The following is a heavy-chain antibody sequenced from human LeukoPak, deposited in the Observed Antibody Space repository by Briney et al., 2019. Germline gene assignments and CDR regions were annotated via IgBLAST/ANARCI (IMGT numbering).Heavy chain of an antibody. V-gene: IGHV4-34*01. Sequence: SETLSLTCAVYGGSFSGYYWSWIRQPPGKGLEWIGEINHSGATNYNVSLKTRVTVSVDTSKNHFSLQLTSVTAADTAVYYCAGSRVFSGGHWHNWFDPWGQGTLVTVPS. CDR1: GGSFSGYY. CDR2: INHSGAT. CDR3: AGSRVFSGGHWHNWFDP. J-gene: IGHJ5*02. D-gene: IGHD6-19*01.